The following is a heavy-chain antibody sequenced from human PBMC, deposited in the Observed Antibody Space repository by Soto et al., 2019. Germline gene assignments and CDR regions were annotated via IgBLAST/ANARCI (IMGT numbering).Heavy chain of an antibody. J-gene: IGHJ4*02. Sequence: QVQLQQWGAGLLKPSETLSLTCAVYGGSFSGYYWSWIRQPPGKGLEWIGEINHSGSTNYNPSLXSRGTISVGTXXDXCXXKLSSVTAADTAVYYCARGWGWWFGGSYAAPPFDYWGQGTLVTVSS. CDR2: INHSGST. CDR3: ARGWGWWFGGSYAAPPFDY. D-gene: IGHD1-26*01. CDR1: GGSFSGYY. V-gene: IGHV4-34*01.